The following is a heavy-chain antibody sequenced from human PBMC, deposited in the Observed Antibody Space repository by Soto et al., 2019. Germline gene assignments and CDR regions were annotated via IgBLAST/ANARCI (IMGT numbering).Heavy chain of an antibody. CDR1: GYTFTSYG. Sequence: ASVKVSCKASGYTFTSYGISWVRQAPGQGLEWMGWISAYNGNTNYAQKLQGRVTMTTDTSTSTAYMELRSLRSDDTAVYYCARDQYSRSSSSPLPFDYWGQGTLVTVSS. CDR3: ARDQYSRSSSSPLPFDY. J-gene: IGHJ4*02. V-gene: IGHV1-18*01. D-gene: IGHD6-6*01. CDR2: ISAYNGNT.